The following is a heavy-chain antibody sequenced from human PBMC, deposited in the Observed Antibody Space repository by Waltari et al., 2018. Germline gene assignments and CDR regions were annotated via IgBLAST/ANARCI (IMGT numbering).Heavy chain of an antibody. V-gene: IGHV4-39*01. D-gene: IGHD6-19*01. CDR2: IYYSGST. CDR1: GGSPCSGSYY. J-gene: IGHJ4*02. Sequence: QLQLQESGPGLVKSSETLSFPRPLPGGSPCSGSYYWGWIRQPPGKGMEWIGSIYYSGSTYYNPSLKSRVTISVDTSKNQFSLKLSSVTAADTAVYYCATKRESSASGFDYWGQGTLVTVSS. CDR3: ATKRESSASGFDY.